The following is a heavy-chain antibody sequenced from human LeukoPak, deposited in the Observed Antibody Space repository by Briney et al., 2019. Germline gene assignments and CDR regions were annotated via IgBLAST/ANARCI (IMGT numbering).Heavy chain of an antibody. CDR2: IIPIFGTT. V-gene: IGHV1-69*05. Sequence: ASVKVSCKASGGTFNSYAITWVRQAPGQGLEWMGGIIPIFGTTNYAQKFQGRVTITTDESTSTAYMELSSLRSEDTAVYYFSRAVVQPSGAFDIWGQGTMVTVSS. J-gene: IGHJ3*02. CDR3: SRAVVQPSGAFDI. CDR1: GGTFNSYA. D-gene: IGHD2-15*01.